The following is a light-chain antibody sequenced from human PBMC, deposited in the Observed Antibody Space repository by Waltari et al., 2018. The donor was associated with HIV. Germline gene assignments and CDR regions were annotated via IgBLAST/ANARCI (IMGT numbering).Light chain of an antibody. J-gene: IGLJ2*01. V-gene: IGLV2-14*01. CDR1: SSDGGGYNY. CDR3: SSYTNTSTLV. CDR2: EVS. Sequence: QSALPQPASVSGSPGQSITISCTGTSSDGGGYNYVSWYQQHPGKAPKLMIYEVSNRPSGVYHRFSGSKSGNTASLTISGLQAEDVADYYCSSYTNTSTLVFGGGTKVTVL.